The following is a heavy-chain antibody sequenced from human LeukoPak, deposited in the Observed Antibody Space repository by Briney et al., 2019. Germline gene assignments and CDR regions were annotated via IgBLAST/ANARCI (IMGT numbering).Heavy chain of an antibody. V-gene: IGHV3-21*01. CDR2: ISSSSSYI. CDR1: GFTFSSYS. Sequence: GGSLRLSCAASGFTFSSYSMNWVRQAPGKGLEWVSPISSSSSYIYYADSVKGRFTISRDNAKNSLYLQMNSLRAEDTAVYYCAREDQWLVKGSAFDIWGQGTMVTVSS. D-gene: IGHD6-19*01. J-gene: IGHJ3*02. CDR3: AREDQWLVKGSAFDI.